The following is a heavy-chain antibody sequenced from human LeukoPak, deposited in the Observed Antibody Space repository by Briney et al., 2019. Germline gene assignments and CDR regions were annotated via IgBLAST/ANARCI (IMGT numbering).Heavy chain of an antibody. CDR2: INAGNGNT. V-gene: IGHV1-3*01. Sequence: ASVKVSCKASGYTFTSCAMHWVRQAPGQRLEWMGWINAGNGNTKYSQKFQGRVTITRDTSASTAYMELSSLRSEDTAVYYCARDIVVVPAAIVYYYYGMDVWGQGTTVTVSS. J-gene: IGHJ6*02. CDR1: GYTFTSCA. CDR3: ARDIVVVPAAIVYYYYGMDV. D-gene: IGHD2-2*01.